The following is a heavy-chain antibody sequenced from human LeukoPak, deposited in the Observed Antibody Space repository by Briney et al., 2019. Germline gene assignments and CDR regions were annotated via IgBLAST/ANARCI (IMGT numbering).Heavy chain of an antibody. V-gene: IGHV4-59*08. Sequence: SETLSLTCTVSGGSISSYYWSWIRQPPGKGLEWIGYIYYSGSTNYNPSLKSRVTISVDTSKNQFSLKLSSVTAADTAVYYCARRSVGRVGAVGYWFDPWGQGTPVTVSS. CDR2: IYYSGST. J-gene: IGHJ5*02. CDR1: GGSISSYY. CDR3: ARRSVGRVGAVGYWFDP. D-gene: IGHD1-26*01.